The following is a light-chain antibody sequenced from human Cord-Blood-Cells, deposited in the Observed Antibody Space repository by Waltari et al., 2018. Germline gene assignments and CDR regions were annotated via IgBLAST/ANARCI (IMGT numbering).Light chain of an antibody. Sequence: ITISCTGTSSDVGSYNLVSWYQQHPGKAPKLMIYEGSKRPSGVSNRFSGSKSGNTASLTISGLQAEDEADYYCCSYAGSSTWVFGGGTKLTVL. CDR2: EGS. V-gene: IGLV2-23*01. CDR3: CSYAGSSTWV. J-gene: IGLJ3*02. CDR1: SSDVGSYNL.